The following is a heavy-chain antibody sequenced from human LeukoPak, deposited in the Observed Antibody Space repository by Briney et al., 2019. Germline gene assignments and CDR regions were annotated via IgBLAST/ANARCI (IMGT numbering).Heavy chain of an antibody. V-gene: IGHV1-69*05. J-gene: IGHJ6*03. CDR3: ARGVSVGYGLYYYYYMDV. CDR1: GGTFSSYA. Sequence: SVKVSCKASGGTFSSYAISWVRQAPGQGLEWMGGIIPIFGTANYAQKFQGRVTITTDESTSTAYMELSSLRSEDTAVYYCARGVSVGYGLYYYYYMDVWGQGTMVTVSS. CDR2: IIPIFGTA. D-gene: IGHD5-18*01.